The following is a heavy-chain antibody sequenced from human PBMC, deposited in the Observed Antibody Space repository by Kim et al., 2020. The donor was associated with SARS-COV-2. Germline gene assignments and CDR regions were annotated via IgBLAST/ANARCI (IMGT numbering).Heavy chain of an antibody. CDR3: ARALAGGVVIHGGETGFDY. CDR1: GFTFSDYY. Sequence: GGSLRLSCAASGFTFSDYYMSWIRQAPGKGLEWVSYISSSGSTIYYADSVKGRFTISRDNAKNSLYLQMNSLRAEDTAVYYCARALAGGVVIHGGETGFDYWGQGTLVTVSS. D-gene: IGHD3-3*01. V-gene: IGHV3-11*04. CDR2: ISSSGSTI. J-gene: IGHJ4*02.